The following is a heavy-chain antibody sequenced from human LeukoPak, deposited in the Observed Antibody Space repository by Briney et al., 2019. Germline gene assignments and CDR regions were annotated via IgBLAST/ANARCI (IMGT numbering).Heavy chain of an antibody. CDR2: ISSSSSYI. V-gene: IGHV3-21*01. Sequence: GGSLRLSCAASGFTFSSYSMNWVRQAPGKGLEWVSSISSSSSYIYYADSVKGRFTISRDNAKNSLYLQMNSLRAEDTAVYYCASHIGPDYYGSGSYYNAYFDYWGQGTLVTVSS. CDR1: GFTFSSYS. J-gene: IGHJ4*02. CDR3: ASHIGPDYYGSGSYYNAYFDY. D-gene: IGHD3-10*01.